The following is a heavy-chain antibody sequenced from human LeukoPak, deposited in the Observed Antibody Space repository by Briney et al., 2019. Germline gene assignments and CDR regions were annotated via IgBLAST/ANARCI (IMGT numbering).Heavy chain of an antibody. CDR3: ARDFYDSSGPLGY. V-gene: IGHV1-2*02. J-gene: IGHJ4*02. D-gene: IGHD3-22*01. Sequence: ASVKVSCKASGYTFTGYYMHWVRQAPGQGLEWMGWINPNSGGTNYAQKFQGRVTMTRDTSTSTVYMELSSLRSEDTAVYYCARDFYDSSGPLGYWGQGTLVTVSS. CDR2: INPNSGGT. CDR1: GYTFTGYY.